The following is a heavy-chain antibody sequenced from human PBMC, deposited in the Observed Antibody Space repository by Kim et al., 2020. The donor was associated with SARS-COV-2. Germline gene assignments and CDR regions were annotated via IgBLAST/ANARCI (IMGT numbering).Heavy chain of an antibody. V-gene: IGHV3-11*01. CDR2: ISSSGSTI. D-gene: IGHD5-18*01. CDR3: ARIPWIQLWYLDY. Sequence: GGSLRLSCAASGFTFSDYYMSWIRQAPGKGLEWVSYISSSGSTIYYADSVKGRFTISRDNAKNSLYLQMNSLRAEDTAVYYCARIPWIQLWYLDYWGQGTLVTVSS. J-gene: IGHJ4*02. CDR1: GFTFSDYY.